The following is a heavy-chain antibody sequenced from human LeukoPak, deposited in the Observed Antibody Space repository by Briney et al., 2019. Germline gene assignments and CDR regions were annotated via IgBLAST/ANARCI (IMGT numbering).Heavy chain of an antibody. Sequence: SVKVSCKASGGTFSSYAISWVRQAPGQGLEWMGRIIPIFGTANYAQRFQGRVTITTDESTSTAYMELSSLRSEDTAVYYCAREIPLIIAETPKDAFDIWGQGTMVTVSS. J-gene: IGHJ3*02. V-gene: IGHV1-69*05. CDR3: AREIPLIIAETPKDAFDI. CDR1: GGTFSSYA. D-gene: IGHD6-13*01. CDR2: IIPIFGTA.